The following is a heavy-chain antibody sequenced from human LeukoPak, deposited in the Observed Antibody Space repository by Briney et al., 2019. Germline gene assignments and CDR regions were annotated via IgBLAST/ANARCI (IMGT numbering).Heavy chain of an antibody. V-gene: IGHV1-18*01. CDR2: ISAYNGNT. J-gene: IGHJ4*02. Sequence: ASVKVSCKASVYTFTSYGISWVRQAPGQGLKWMGWISAYNGNTNYAQKLQGRVTMTTDTSTSTAYMELRSLRSDDTAVYYCARDLAQYCSSTSCYGFGLDYWGQGTLVTVSS. CDR1: VYTFTSYG. CDR3: ARDLAQYCSSTSCYGFGLDY. D-gene: IGHD2-2*01.